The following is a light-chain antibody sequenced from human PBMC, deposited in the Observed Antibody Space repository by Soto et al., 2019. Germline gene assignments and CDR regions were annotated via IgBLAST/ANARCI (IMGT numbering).Light chain of an antibody. CDR1: ESVNSNY. J-gene: IGKJ2*01. V-gene: IGKV3-20*01. CDR2: GAS. Sequence: EIVLTQSPVTLSLSPGESATLSCRASESVNSNYLAWYQQKPGQAPRLLIFGASSRATGIPNRFSGSGSGTDSTLTISGLEPEDFAVYYCHQYGLLPRHPFGQGTKLEIK. CDR3: HQYGLLPRHP.